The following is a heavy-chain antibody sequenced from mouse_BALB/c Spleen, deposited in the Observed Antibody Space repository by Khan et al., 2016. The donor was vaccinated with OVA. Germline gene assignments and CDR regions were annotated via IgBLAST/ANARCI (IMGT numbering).Heavy chain of an antibody. D-gene: IGHD1-1*01. CDR3: ARIKKIVATYFDY. Sequence: VQLQQPGAELVKAGASVKMSCKASGYTFTSYWMHWVKQRLGQGLEWFAETNPTNGRTYYNEKLKSKATLTVDKSSSTAYMLLSGPTFEDSAVYYCARIKKIVATYFDYWGQGTTLTGSS. V-gene: IGHV1S81*02. CDR2: TNPTNGRT. CDR1: GYTFTSYW. J-gene: IGHJ2*01.